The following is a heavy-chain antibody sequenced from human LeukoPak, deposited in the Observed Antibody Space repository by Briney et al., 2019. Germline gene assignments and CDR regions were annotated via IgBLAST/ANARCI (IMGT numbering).Heavy chain of an antibody. D-gene: IGHD2-2*01. Sequence: SETLSLTCAVYGGSFSGYYWGWIRQPPGKGLEWIGEINHSGSTNYNPSLKSRVTISVDTSKNQFSLKLSSVTAADTAVYYCARGRRYCSSTSCYYSEYYYYGMDVWGQGTTVTVSS. V-gene: IGHV4-34*01. CDR1: GGSFSGYY. J-gene: IGHJ6*02. CDR2: INHSGST. CDR3: ARGRRYCSSTSCYYSEYYYYGMDV.